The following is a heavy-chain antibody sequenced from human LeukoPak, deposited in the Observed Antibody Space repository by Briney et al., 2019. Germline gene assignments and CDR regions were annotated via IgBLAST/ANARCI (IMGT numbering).Heavy chain of an antibody. J-gene: IGHJ4*02. D-gene: IGHD1-26*01. Sequence: ASVKVSCKASGYTFTTYGISWVRQAPGQGLEWMGWISAYNGNTNYAQKLQGRVAMTTDTSTSTAYMEVRSLRSDDTAVYYCARDSGSYYFDYWGQGTLVTVSS. CDR2: ISAYNGNT. V-gene: IGHV1-18*01. CDR3: ARDSGSYYFDY. CDR1: GYTFTTYG.